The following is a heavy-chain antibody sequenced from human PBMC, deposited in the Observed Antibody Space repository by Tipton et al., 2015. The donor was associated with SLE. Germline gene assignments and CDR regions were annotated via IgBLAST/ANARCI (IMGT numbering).Heavy chain of an antibody. D-gene: IGHD4-11*01. J-gene: IGHJ4*02. Sequence: TLSLTCPVYGGSFSGYYWSWIRQPPGKGLEWIGEINHSGSTNYNPSLKSRVTISVDTSKNQFSLKLSSVTAADTAVYYCARGVNSNTDYWGQGTLVTVSS. CDR1: GGSFSGYY. CDR2: INHSGST. V-gene: IGHV4-34*01. CDR3: ARGVNSNTDY.